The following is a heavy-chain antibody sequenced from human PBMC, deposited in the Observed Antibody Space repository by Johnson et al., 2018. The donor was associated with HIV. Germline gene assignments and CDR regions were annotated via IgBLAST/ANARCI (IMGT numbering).Heavy chain of an antibody. CDR1: GFTFCSYA. Sequence: QVQLVESAGGVVQPGRSLRLSCAASGFTFCSYAMHLVRQAPGKGLEWVAFIRYDGSNKYYADSVKGRFTISRDNSKNTLYLQMNSLRAEDTAVYYCARARGAFDIWGQGTVVSVSS. J-gene: IGHJ3*02. CDR3: ARARGAFDI. CDR2: IRYDGSNK. V-gene: IGHV3-30-3*01. D-gene: IGHD3-10*01.